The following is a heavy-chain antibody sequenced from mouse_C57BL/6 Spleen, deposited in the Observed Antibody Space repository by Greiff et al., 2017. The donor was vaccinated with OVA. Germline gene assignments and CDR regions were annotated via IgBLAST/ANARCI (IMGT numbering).Heavy chain of an antibody. CDR2: INPNNGGT. V-gene: IGHV1-18*01. CDR1: GYTFTDYN. J-gene: IGHJ4*01. CDR3: ARDYDGYPYYAMDY. D-gene: IGHD2-3*01. Sequence: VQLKESGPELVKPGASVKIPCKASGYTFTDYNMDWVKQSHGKSLEWIGDINPNNGGTIYNQKFKGKATLTVDKSSSTAYMELRSLTSEDTAVYYCARDYDGYPYYAMDYWGQGTSVTVSS.